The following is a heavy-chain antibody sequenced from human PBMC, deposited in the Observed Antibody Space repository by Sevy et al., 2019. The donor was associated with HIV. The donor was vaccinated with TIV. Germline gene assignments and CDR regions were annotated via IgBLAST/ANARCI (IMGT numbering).Heavy chain of an antibody. V-gene: IGHV3-7*01. CDR2: IKQDGSEK. J-gene: IGHJ5*02. CDR1: GFTFSSYW. Sequence: GGSLRLSCAASGFTFSSYWMNWIRQAPGKGLEWVANIKQDGSEKYYVDSVKGRFTISRDNVKNSLYLEMNTLRAEDTAVYYCATSGGETWGQGTLVTVSS. D-gene: IGHD3-16*01. CDR3: ATSGGET.